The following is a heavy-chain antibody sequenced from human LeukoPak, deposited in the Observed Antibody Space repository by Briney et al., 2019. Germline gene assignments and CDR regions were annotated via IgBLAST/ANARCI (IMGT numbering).Heavy chain of an antibody. V-gene: IGHV4-38-2*02. CDR1: GYSVRSANF. CDR2: VHHSGTT. J-gene: IGHJ3*02. Sequence: SETLSLTCTVSGYSVRSANFWGWVRQPPGKGLEWIGSVHHSGTTYNKPSLKSRVSISLDTSNNQFSLKLSSVTAADTAVYYCARGRRVSKSGGAFDIWGQGTMVTVSS. D-gene: IGHD3-10*01. CDR3: ARGRRVSKSGGAFDI.